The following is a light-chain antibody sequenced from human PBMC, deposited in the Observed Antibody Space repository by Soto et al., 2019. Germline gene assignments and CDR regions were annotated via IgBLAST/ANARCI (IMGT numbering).Light chain of an antibody. Sequence: VVMTQSPLSLPVTLGEPASVSCRSSQSLVDNDAYSYLRWFHQRPGQSPRRLIYRVSNRDSGVPDRFSGSGSGTDFTLKISRVEAEDVGVYYCMQGTHWPYTFGQGTQLEI. V-gene: IGKV2-30*01. CDR1: QSLVDNDAYSY. CDR3: MQGTHWPYT. J-gene: IGKJ2*01. CDR2: RVS.